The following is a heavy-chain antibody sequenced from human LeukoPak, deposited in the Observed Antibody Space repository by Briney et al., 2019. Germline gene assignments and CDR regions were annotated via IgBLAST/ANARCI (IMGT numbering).Heavy chain of an antibody. CDR3: AKSSGYCSSTNCYPDY. J-gene: IGHJ4*02. D-gene: IGHD2-2*01. Sequence: GGSLRLSCAASGFTFSSAWMHWVRQTPGKGLVWVSRINSDGSSTNYADSVKGRFTISRDNSKNTLYLQMNSLRAEDTAVYYCAKSSGYCSSTNCYPDYWGQGTLVTVSS. V-gene: IGHV3-74*01. CDR2: INSDGSST. CDR1: GFTFSSAW.